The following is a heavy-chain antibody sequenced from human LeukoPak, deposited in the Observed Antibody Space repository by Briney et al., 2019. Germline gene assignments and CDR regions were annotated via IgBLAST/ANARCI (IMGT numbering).Heavy chain of an antibody. CDR3: AKRALGPQYYFDD. J-gene: IGHJ4*02. V-gene: IGHV3-53*01. CDR1: GFTVSSNY. D-gene: IGHD7-27*01. Sequence: GGSLRLSCAASGFTVSSNYMNWVRQAPGKGLEWVSVIYSGGSTYSADSVKGRFTISRDNSKNTLYLQMNSLRADDTAVYYCAKRALGPQYYFDDWGQGTLVTVSS. CDR2: IYSGGST.